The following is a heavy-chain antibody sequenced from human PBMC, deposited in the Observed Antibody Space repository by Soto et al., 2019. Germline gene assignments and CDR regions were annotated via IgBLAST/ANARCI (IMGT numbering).Heavy chain of an antibody. D-gene: IGHD3-22*01. CDR2: IYYSGST. V-gene: IGHV4-59*12. CDR1: GGSISSYY. CDR3: VRVPIGHSDDSGYSDS. J-gene: IGHJ5*01. Sequence: SETLSLTCTVSGGSISSYYWSGIRQPPGKGLEWIGYIYYSGSTNYSPSFHGHVTMSVDRSTSTAYLQWGSLKASDTAMYYCVRVPIGHSDDSGYSDSWGQGTQVTVSS.